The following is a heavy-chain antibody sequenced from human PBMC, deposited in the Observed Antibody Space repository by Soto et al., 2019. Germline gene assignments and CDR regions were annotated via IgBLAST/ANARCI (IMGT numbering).Heavy chain of an antibody. Sequence: SETLSLTCTVSGGSISSSTYYWGWIRQPPGRGLDWIGSIYYSGKTHYNPSLKSRVTISVDTSKSQLSLKVSSVTAADTAVYYCARQRYYGSGSYSLDVWGKGTTVTVSS. CDR3: ARQRYYGSGSYSLDV. D-gene: IGHD3-10*01. J-gene: IGHJ6*04. CDR2: IYYSGKT. V-gene: IGHV4-39*01. CDR1: GGSISSSTYY.